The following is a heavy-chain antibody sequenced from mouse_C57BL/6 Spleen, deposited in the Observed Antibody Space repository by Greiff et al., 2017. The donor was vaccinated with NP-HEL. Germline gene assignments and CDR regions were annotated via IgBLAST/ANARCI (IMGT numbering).Heavy chain of an antibody. V-gene: IGHV5-17*01. J-gene: IGHJ3*01. CDR2: ICSGSSTI. CDR1: GFTFSGYG. Sequence: EVHLEESGPGLVKPGGSLKLSCAASGFTFSGYGMHWVRQAPEKGLEWVAYICSGSSTIYYADTVKGRLTISRDNAKNTLFLQMTSLRSEDAAMYYCARGGYGWFAYWGQGTLVTVSS. CDR3: ARGGYGWFAY. D-gene: IGHD2-2*01.